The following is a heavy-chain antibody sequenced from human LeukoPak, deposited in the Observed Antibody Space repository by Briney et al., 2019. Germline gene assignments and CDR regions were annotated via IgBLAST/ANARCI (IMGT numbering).Heavy chain of an antibody. CDR3: ARSKNFRGYSYGSDYFQH. V-gene: IGHV4-34*01. CDR2: INHSGST. CDR1: GGSFSGYY. J-gene: IGHJ1*01. D-gene: IGHD5-18*01. Sequence: SETLSLTCAVYGGSFSGYYWSWIRQPPGKGLEWIGEINHSGSTNYNPSLKSRVTISVDTSKNQFSLKLSSVTAADTAVYYCARSKNFRGYSYGSDYFQHWGQGTLVTVSS.